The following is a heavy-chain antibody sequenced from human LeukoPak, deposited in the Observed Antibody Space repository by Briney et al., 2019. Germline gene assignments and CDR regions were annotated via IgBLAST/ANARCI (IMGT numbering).Heavy chain of an antibody. CDR2: INPNSGGT. D-gene: IGHD3-10*01. Sequence: VASVKVSCKASGYTFTGYYMHWVRQAPGQGLEWMGWINPNSGGTNYAQKFQGRVTMTRDTSISTAYMELSRLRSDDTAVYYCARWSITMVRGVINYYGMDVWGQGTTVTVSS. J-gene: IGHJ6*02. CDR1: GYTFTGYY. V-gene: IGHV1-2*02. CDR3: ARWSITMVRGVINYYGMDV.